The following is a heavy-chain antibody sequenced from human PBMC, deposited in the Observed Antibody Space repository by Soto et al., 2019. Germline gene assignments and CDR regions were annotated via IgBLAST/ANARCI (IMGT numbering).Heavy chain of an antibody. CDR2: SYYSGST. CDR3: ARSSTSANYFDY. J-gene: IGHJ4*02. CDR1: GGSISSGGYY. D-gene: IGHD2-2*01. Sequence: QVQLQESGPGLVKPSQTLSLTCTVSGGSISSGGYYWSWIRQHPGKGLEWIGYSYYSGSTYYNPSLKSRVTISVDTSKNQFSLKLSSVTAADTAVYYCARSSTSANYFDYWGQGPLVTVSS. V-gene: IGHV4-31*03.